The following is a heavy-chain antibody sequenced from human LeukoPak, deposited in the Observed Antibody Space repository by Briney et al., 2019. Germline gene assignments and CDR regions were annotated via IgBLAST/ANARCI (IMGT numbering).Heavy chain of an antibody. V-gene: IGHV1-2*02. J-gene: IGHJ4*02. D-gene: IGHD1-26*01. CDR1: GYTFTDYY. CDR2: IYPNNGDT. Sequence: ASVKVSCTASGYTFTDYYIHWLRQAPGQGLEWMGWIYPNNGDTNYAQKFQGSVTMTRDTSINTAYMELSSLTSDDTAVYYCARDGVGTYDYWGQGTLVTVSS. CDR3: ARDGVGTYDY.